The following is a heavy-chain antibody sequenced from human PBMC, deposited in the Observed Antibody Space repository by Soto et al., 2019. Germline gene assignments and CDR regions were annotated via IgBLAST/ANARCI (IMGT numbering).Heavy chain of an antibody. J-gene: IGHJ4*02. V-gene: IGHV3-30-3*01. Sequence: QVQLVESGGGVVQPGRSLRLSCAASGFTFSSYAMHWVRQAPGKGLEWVAVISYDGSNKYYADTVKGRFTISRDNSKNTLYLQMNSLRAEDTAVYYCARASEGDYLDYWGQGTLVTVSS. CDR1: GFTFSSYA. CDR3: ARASEGDYLDY. CDR2: ISYDGSNK.